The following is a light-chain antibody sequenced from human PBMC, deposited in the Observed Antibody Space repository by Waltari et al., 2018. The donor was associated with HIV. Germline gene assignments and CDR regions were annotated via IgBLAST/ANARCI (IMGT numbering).Light chain of an antibody. CDR2: RNN. J-gene: IGLJ3*02. CDR3: SAWDSSLSAWV. CDR1: SNNVGYQG. Sequence: QAGLTQPPSVSKGLRQTATLTCTWNSNNVGYQGAAWLQQHQGHPPKLLLYRNNNRPSGVSERLSASRSGNTASLTITGLQPEDEADYYCSAWDSSLSAWVFGGGTMLTVL. V-gene: IGLV10-54*01.